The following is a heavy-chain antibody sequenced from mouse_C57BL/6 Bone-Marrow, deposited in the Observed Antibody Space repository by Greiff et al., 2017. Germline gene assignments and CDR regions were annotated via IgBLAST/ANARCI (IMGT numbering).Heavy chain of an antibody. CDR1: GYTFTSYW. D-gene: IGHD2-2*01. V-gene: IGHV1-72*01. CDR3: ARGRSTMVIHWYFDV. CDR2: IDPNSGGT. J-gene: IGHJ1*03. Sequence: QVHVKQPGAELVKPGASVKLSCKASGYTFTSYWMHWVKQRPGRGLEWIGRIDPNSGGTKYNEKFKSKATLTVDKPSSTAYMQLSSLTSEDSAVYYCARGRSTMVIHWYFDVWGTGTTVTVSS.